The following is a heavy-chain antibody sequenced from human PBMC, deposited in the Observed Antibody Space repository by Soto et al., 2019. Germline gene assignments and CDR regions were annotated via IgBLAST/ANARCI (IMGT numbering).Heavy chain of an antibody. V-gene: IGHV3-23*01. CDR3: AKDSSGYYAFDI. D-gene: IGHD3-22*01. CDR1: GFTFSSYA. CDR2: ISGSGGST. J-gene: IGHJ3*02. Sequence: GGSLRLSCAASGFTFSSYAMSWVRQAPGKGLEWVSAISGSGGSTYYADSVKGRFTISRDNSKNTLYLQMNSLRAEDSAVYYCAKDSSGYYAFDIWGQGTMVTVSS.